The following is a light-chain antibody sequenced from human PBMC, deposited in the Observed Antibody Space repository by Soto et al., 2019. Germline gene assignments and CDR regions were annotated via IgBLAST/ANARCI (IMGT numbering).Light chain of an antibody. CDR1: SGDVGSYKY. J-gene: IGLJ7*01. CDR2: EVN. Sequence: QSVLTQPASVSGSPGQSISVSCTGSSGDVGSYKYVSWYQQHPGKAPKLIIYEVNKRPSGVSDRFSGSKSGNTASLTISGLQAADEAEYYCCCCSYAGSSSFRVLFGGGTQLTVL. CDR3: CSYAGSSSFRVL. V-gene: IGLV2-14*01.